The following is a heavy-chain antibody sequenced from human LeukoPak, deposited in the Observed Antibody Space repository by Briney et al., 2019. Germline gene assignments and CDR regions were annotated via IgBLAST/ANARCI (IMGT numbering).Heavy chain of an antibody. J-gene: IGHJ4*02. CDR1: GYSISSGYY. Sequence: SETLSLTCTVSGYSISSGYYWGWIRQPAGKGLEWIGRIYTSGSTNYNPSLKSRVTISVDTSKNQFSLKLSSVTAADTAVYYCAREESSSSPYWGQGTLVTVSS. V-gene: IGHV4-61*02. CDR2: IYTSGST. CDR3: AREESSSSPY. D-gene: IGHD6-13*01.